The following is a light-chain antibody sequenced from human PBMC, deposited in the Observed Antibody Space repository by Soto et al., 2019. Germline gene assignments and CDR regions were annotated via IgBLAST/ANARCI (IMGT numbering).Light chain of an antibody. CDR3: QHYNHWPPYT. CDR2: WAS. V-gene: IGKV4-1*01. Sequence: DIVMTQSPDSLAVSLGERATINCKSSQRVLYSSNNKNYLAWYQQKPGQPPKLLIYWASTRESGVPDRFSGSGSVTDFTLTISSLQAEDVAVYYCQHYNHWPPYTFGPGTKLDIK. CDR1: QRVLYSSNNKNY. J-gene: IGKJ2*01.